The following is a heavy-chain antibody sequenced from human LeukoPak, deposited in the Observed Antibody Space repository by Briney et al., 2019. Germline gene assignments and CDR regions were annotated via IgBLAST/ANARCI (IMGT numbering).Heavy chain of an antibody. Sequence: SETLSLTCTVSGGSISSYYWSWIRQPPGKGLEWIGYIYYSGSTNYNPSLKSRVTISVDTSKNQFSLKLSSVTAADTAVYYCARGPEWFGELFFVYWGQGTLVTVSS. CDR1: GGSISSYY. J-gene: IGHJ4*02. CDR3: ARGPEWFGELFFVY. CDR2: IYYSGST. V-gene: IGHV4-59*01. D-gene: IGHD3-10*01.